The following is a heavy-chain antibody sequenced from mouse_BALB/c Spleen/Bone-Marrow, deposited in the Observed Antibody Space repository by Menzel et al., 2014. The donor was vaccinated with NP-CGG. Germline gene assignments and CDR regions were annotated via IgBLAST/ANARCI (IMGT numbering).Heavy chain of an antibody. Sequence: VQLQQSGPGLVQPSQSLSITCTVSGFSLTTYDVVWVRQSPGKGLEWLGVIWSGGSTDYNAAFISRLSINKDNSKSQVFFKMNSLQAYDTAIYYCARRNGNFRYYAMDYWGQGTSVTVSS. CDR2: IWSGGST. CDR1: GFSLTTYD. CDR3: ARRNGNFRYYAMDY. D-gene: IGHD2-1*01. J-gene: IGHJ4*01. V-gene: IGHV2-2*01.